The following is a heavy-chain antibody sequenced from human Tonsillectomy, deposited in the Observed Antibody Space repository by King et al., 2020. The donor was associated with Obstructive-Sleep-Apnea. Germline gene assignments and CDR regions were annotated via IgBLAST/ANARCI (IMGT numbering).Heavy chain of an antibody. CDR3: AHSRFSSSLWGMDV. CDR2: IYWDDDK. J-gene: IGHJ6*02. Sequence: TLKESGPTLVKPTQTLTLTCTFSGFSLSSSGVGVGWIRQPPGKALECLALIYWDDDKRYSPSLKSRVTITKDTSKNQVFLKMTNMDPVDTATYYCAHSRFSSSLWGMDVWGQGTTVTVPS. CDR1: GFSLSSSGVG. V-gene: IGHV2-5*02. D-gene: IGHD6-13*01.